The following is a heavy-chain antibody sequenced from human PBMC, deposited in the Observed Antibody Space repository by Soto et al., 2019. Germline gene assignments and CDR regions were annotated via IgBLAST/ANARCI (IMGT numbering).Heavy chain of an antibody. CDR2: IDPSDSYT. V-gene: IGHV5-10-1*01. Sequence: LGESLKISCKGSGYSFTSYWISWVRQMPGKGLEWMGRIDPSDSYTNYSPSFQGHVTISADKSISTAYLQWNSLKASDTAMYYCASAYYYDSSGYSAFDIWGQGTMVTISS. J-gene: IGHJ3*02. D-gene: IGHD3-22*01. CDR1: GYSFTSYW. CDR3: ASAYYYDSSGYSAFDI.